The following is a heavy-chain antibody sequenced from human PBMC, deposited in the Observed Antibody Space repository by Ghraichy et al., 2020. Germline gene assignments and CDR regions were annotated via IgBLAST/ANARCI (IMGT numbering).Heavy chain of an antibody. J-gene: IGHJ6*03. CDR3: ARGNTLGSYHLYYYYYYMDV. CDR2: IYYSGST. Sequence: SETLSLTCTVSGGSISSYYWSWIRQPPGKGLEWIGYIYYSGSTNYNPSLKSRVTISVDTSKNQFSLKLNSVTAADTAVYYCARGNTLGSYHLYYYYYYMDVWGKGTTVTVSS. CDR1: GGSISSYY. D-gene: IGHD1-26*01. V-gene: IGHV4-59*01.